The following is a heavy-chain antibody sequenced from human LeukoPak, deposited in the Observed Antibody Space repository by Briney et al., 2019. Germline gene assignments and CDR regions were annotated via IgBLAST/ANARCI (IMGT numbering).Heavy chain of an antibody. CDR2: IYYSGST. D-gene: IGHD3-9*01. J-gene: IGHJ4*02. CDR1: GGSISSYY. Sequence: SETLSLTCTVSGGSISSYYWSWIRQPPGKGLEWIGYIYYSGSTNYNPSLKSRVTISVDTSRNQFSLKLRSVTAADTAVYYCARVTGYMIEDYFDYWGQGILVTFSS. V-gene: IGHV4-59*01. CDR3: ARVTGYMIEDYFDY.